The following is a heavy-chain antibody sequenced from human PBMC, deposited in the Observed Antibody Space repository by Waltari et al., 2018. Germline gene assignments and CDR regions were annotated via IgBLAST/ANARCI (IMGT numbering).Heavy chain of an antibody. CDR2: LYYTGTP. CDR1: GDSIRSSDYF. Sequence: QLQLQESGPGLVKPSETLSLTCSVSGDSIRSSDYFWAWIRQPPGKALEWIGSLYYTGTPFNSPSLKSRFTISIDTSKKQFSLQLSSATATDTARYYGTREPSSTSHYWGQGTLVTVSS. D-gene: IGHD1-26*01. CDR3: TREPSSTSHY. J-gene: IGHJ4*02. V-gene: IGHV4-39*01.